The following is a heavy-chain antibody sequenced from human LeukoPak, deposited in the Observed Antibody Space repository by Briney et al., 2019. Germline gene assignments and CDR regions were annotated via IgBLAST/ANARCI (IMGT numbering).Heavy chain of an antibody. CDR1: GGSISSYY. V-gene: IGHV4-59*01. D-gene: IGHD3-3*01. Sequence: SETLSLTCTVSGGSISSYYWSWIRQPPGKGLEWIGYIYYSGSTNYNPSLKSRVTISVDTSKNQFSLKLSSVTAADTAVYYCARALDFWSGHPYYFDYWGQGTLVTVSS. CDR3: ARALDFWSGHPYYFDY. CDR2: IYYSGST. J-gene: IGHJ4*02.